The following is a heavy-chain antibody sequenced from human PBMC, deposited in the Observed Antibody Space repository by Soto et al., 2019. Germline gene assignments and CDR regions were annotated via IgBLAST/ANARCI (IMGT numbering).Heavy chain of an antibody. V-gene: IGHV3-33*01. D-gene: IGHD2-2*01. J-gene: IGHJ6*02. CDR3: ARTSPYAPDYYYYGMDV. CDR1: GFTFSSYG. Sequence: QVQLVESGGGVVQPGRSLRLSCAASGFTFSSYGMHWVRQAPGKGLEWVAVIWYDGSNKYYADSVKGRFTISRDNSKNTLYLQMNRLRAEDTAVYYCARTSPYAPDYYYYGMDVWGQGTTVTVSS. CDR2: IWYDGSNK.